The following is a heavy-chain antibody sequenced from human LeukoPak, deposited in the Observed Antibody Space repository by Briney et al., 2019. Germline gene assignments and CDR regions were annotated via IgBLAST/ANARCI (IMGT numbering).Heavy chain of an antibody. CDR3: ARDNPTPDYYSESYWYGFDP. CDR2: ISAHSNYI. J-gene: IGHJ5*02. Sequence: GGSLRLSCAASGFTFSAFSMNWVRQPPGKGLEWVASISAHSNYIHYADSLKGRFTISRDNAKNSLYLQLNSLRAEDTAVYYCARDNPTPDYYSESYWYGFDPWGQGTLVTVSS. D-gene: IGHD2-21*01. V-gene: IGHV3-21*01. CDR1: GFTFSAFS.